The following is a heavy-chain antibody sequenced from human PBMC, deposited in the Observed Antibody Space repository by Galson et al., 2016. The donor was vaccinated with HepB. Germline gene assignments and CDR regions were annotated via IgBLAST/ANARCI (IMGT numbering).Heavy chain of an antibody. CDR3: ARASHYNILTGLGT. CDR2: IGYSGDL. Sequence: TLSLTCAVSGGSVRSGGFYWNWVRHHPGKGLEWIGYIGYSGDLLYNPSLKGRVVISLEASTNRFYLKLTSVTVADTAVYFCARASHYNILTGLGTWGQGTLLSVSS. CDR1: GGSVRSGGFY. J-gene: IGHJ5*02. D-gene: IGHD3-9*01. V-gene: IGHV4-31*11.